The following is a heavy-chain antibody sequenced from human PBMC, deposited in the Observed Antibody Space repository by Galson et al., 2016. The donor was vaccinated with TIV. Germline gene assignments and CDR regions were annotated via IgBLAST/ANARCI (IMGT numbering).Heavy chain of an antibody. D-gene: IGHD3-10*01. V-gene: IGHV3-30*03. CDR1: GFTFSRYG. CDR2: ISYDGTKT. J-gene: IGHJ2*01. Sequence: SLRLSCAASGFTFSRYGIHWVRQAPGKGLEWVAVISYDGTKTYYADSVKGRFTISRDNFKNMLYLQMDSLRAEDTAVYYCARDSGASGAYYSSYWHFDLWGRGTLVTVSS. CDR3: ARDSGASGAYYSSYWHFDL.